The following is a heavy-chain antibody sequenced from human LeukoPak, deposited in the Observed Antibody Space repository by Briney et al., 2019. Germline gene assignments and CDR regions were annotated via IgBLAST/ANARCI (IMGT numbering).Heavy chain of an antibody. CDR3: ARDSSSWPGYYYYYMDV. J-gene: IGHJ6*03. V-gene: IGHV3-7*01. CDR1: GFTFSSYA. CDR2: IKQDGSEK. Sequence: GGSLRLSCAASGFTFSSYAMSWVRQAPGKGLEWVANIKQDGSEKYYVDSVKGRFTISRDNAKNSLYLQMNSLRAEDTAVYYCARDSSSWPGYYYYYMDVWGKGTTVTVSS. D-gene: IGHD6-13*01.